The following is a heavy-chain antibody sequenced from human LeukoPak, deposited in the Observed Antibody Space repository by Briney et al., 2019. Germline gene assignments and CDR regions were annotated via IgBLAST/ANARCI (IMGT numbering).Heavy chain of an antibody. CDR1: GFSLTSSGVG. V-gene: IGHV2-5*02. CDR2: LYWDDEK. D-gene: IGHD2-15*01. J-gene: IGHJ4*02. Sequence: ESGPTLVKPTQTLTLSCSFSGFSLTSSGVGVAWIRQPPGKALEWLGVLYWDDEKRYRPSLKRRLTITKSTSTNQVVLTLTNVDCVDRDLYLCAEDMRRWCGMLFDNGGQGTRVRV. CDR3: AEDMRRWCGMLFDN.